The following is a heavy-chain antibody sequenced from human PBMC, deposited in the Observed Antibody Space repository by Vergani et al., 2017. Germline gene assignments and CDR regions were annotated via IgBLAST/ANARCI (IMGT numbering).Heavy chain of an antibody. J-gene: IGHJ6*02. CDR1: GYTFTSYG. D-gene: IGHD2-15*01. CDR2: ISAYNGNT. V-gene: IGHV1-18*01. CDR3: ARIRMEDCSGGSCYFYGMDV. Sequence: QVQLVQSGAEVKKPGASVKVSCKASGYTFTSYGISWVRQAPGQGLEWMGWISAYNGNTNYAQKFQGRVTITAAKSTSTAYMELSSLRSEDTAVYYCARIRMEDCSGGSCYFYGMDVWGQGTTVTVSS.